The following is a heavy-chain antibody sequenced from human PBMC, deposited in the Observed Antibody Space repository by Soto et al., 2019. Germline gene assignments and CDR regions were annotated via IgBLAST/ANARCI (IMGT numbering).Heavy chain of an antibody. CDR1: GFTFSSYG. Sequence: QVQLVESGGGVVQPGRSLRLSCAASGFTFSSYGMHWVRQAPGKGLEWVAVIWFDGSNKYYADSVKGRVTISRDNSKSTLYLQMNSLRVEDTAVYYCARLRGYDFDHWGQGTLVTVPS. J-gene: IGHJ4*02. V-gene: IGHV3-33*01. D-gene: IGHD5-12*01. CDR3: ARLRGYDFDH. CDR2: IWFDGSNK.